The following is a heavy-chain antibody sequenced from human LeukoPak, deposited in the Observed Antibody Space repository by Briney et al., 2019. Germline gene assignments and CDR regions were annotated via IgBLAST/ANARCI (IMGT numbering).Heavy chain of an antibody. CDR3: ARGGGYYYDSSGYYYDY. CDR1: GFTFSSYE. CDR2: ISSSGSTI. J-gene: IGHJ4*02. Sequence: GGSLRLSCAASGFTFSSYEMNWVRQAPGKGLEWVSYISSSGSTIYYADSVKGRFTISRDNAKNSLYLQMNSLRAGDTAVYYCARGGGYYYDSSGYYYDYWGQGTLVTVSS. V-gene: IGHV3-48*03. D-gene: IGHD3-22*01.